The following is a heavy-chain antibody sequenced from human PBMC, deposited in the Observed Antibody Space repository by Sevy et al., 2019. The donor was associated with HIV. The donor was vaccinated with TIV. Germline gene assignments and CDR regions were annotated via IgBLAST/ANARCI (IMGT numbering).Heavy chain of an antibody. D-gene: IGHD3-10*01. J-gene: IGHJ4*02. V-gene: IGHV4-61*01. Sequence: SETLSLTCGVSGASVRSGNYYWSWIRQAPGKGLEWIGYIHYRGSTNYTPSLKSRVTISVDTSKNQFSLRLISVTDADPAVYYCARVSTMVEEVTYFFDYWGQGTLVTVSS. CDR3: ARVSTMVEEVTYFFDY. CDR1: GASVRSGNYY. CDR2: IHYRGST.